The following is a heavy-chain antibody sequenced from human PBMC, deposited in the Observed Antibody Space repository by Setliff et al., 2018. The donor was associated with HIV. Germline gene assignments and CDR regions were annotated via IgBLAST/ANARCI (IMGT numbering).Heavy chain of an antibody. CDR3: AREQAGFGPPRGMDV. J-gene: IGHJ6*02. D-gene: IGHD3-10*01. CDR2: INAGNGKT. V-gene: IGHV1-3*01. CDR1: GYTFSTYA. Sequence: ASVKVSCKASGYTFSTYAMHWVRQAPGQRLEWMGWINAGNGKTKYSQKFQGRVTIMRDTSASTAYMELSSLRSEDTAVYYCAREQAGFGPPRGMDVWGQGTTVTSP.